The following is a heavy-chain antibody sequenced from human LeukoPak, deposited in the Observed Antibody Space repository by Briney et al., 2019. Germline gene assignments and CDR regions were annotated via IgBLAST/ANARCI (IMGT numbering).Heavy chain of an antibody. V-gene: IGHV3-7*01. CDR3: ARGGSWISLYLPHWFDP. CDR2: IKYDGSEK. Sequence: GGSLRLSCAASGFTFSSYWMSWVRQAPGKGLEWVANIKYDGSEKYYVDSVRGRFTISRDNAENSIYLQMNSLRAEDSAVYYCARGGSWISLYLPHWFDPWGQGTLVTVSS. CDR1: GFTFSSYW. D-gene: IGHD2-2*03. J-gene: IGHJ5*02.